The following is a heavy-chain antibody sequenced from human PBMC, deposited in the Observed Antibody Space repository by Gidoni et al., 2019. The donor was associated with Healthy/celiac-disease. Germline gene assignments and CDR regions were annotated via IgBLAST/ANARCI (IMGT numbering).Heavy chain of an antibody. CDR1: GGSIRSSRYY. Sequence: QLQLQESVPGLVKPSVTLSLTCTVSGGSIRSSRYYLCWIRQPPGKGLEWIGSRYYSGSTYYNQSLKSRVTISGDTSKNQFSLKRSSVTAADTAVYYCARLIDYGDYADTTPIDYWGQGTLVTVSS. CDR2: RYYSGST. CDR3: ARLIDYGDYADTTPIDY. V-gene: IGHV4-39*01. J-gene: IGHJ4*02. D-gene: IGHD4-17*01.